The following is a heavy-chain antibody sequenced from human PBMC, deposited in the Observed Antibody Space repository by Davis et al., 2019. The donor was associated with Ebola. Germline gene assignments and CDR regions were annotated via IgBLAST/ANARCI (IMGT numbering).Heavy chain of an antibody. V-gene: IGHV3-21*05. Sequence: GESLKISCAASGFTFSSYSMNWVRQAPGKGLEWVSYISSSSDIYYADSVKGRFTISRDNAKNSVYLQMNSLRADDTAVYYCARDTPTIFGVVIIHWGQGTLVTVSS. CDR2: ISSSSDI. CDR3: ARDTPTIFGVVIIH. D-gene: IGHD3-3*01. J-gene: IGHJ4*02. CDR1: GFTFSSYS.